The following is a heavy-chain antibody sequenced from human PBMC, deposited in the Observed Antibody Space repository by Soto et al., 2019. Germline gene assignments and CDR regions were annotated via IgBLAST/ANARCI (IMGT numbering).Heavy chain of an antibody. Sequence: GGSLRLSCAASGFTFSSYGMHWVRQAPGKGLEWVAVMWCDGSNKYYAESVKGRFTTSRDNSKNPLYLQMNSLRAEDTAVYYCARDSNVGSGWQLTADYWGQGTLVTVSS. CDR2: MWCDGSNK. CDR1: GFTFSSYG. J-gene: IGHJ4*02. V-gene: IGHV3-33*01. D-gene: IGHD6-19*01. CDR3: ARDSNVGSGWQLTADY.